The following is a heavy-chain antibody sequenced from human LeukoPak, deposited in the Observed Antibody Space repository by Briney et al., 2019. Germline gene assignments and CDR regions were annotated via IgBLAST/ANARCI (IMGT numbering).Heavy chain of an antibody. CDR2: MNPNSGNT. CDR3: ARGGYYYGSGSPIYYYYYMDV. D-gene: IGHD3-10*01. CDR1: GYTLTSYD. J-gene: IGHJ6*03. V-gene: IGHV1-8*01. Sequence: ASVKVSCKASGYTLTSYDINWVRQATGQGLEWWGGMNPNSGNTGYAQKFQGRVTMTRNTSISTAYMELSSLRSEDTAVYYCARGGYYYGSGSPIYYYYYMDVWGQGTTVTVSS.